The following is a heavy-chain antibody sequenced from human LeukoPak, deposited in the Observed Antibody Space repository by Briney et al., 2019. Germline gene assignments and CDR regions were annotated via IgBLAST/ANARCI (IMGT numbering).Heavy chain of an antibody. V-gene: IGHV4-4*09. J-gene: IGHJ4*02. CDR1: GGSISSYY. CDR3: ARQASSGWYPADY. D-gene: IGHD6-19*01. CDR2: IYTSGST. Sequence: SETLSLTCTVSGGSISSYYWGWIRQPPGKGLEWIGYIYTSGSTNYNPSLKSRVTISVDTSKNQFSLKLSSVTAADTAVYYCARQASSGWYPADYWGQGTLVTVSS.